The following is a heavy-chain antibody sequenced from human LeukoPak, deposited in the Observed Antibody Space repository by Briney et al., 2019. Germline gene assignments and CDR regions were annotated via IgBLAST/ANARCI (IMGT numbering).Heavy chain of an antibody. CDR2: IWYDGSNK. D-gene: IGHD3-22*01. Sequence: PGGSLRLSCAASGFTFSSYGMHWVRQAPGKGLEWVAVIWYDGSNKYYADSVKGRFTISRDNSKNTLYLQMNSLRAEDTAVYYCAGDRLITMIVALEDDGFDIWGQGTMVTVSS. J-gene: IGHJ3*02. CDR3: AGDRLITMIVALEDDGFDI. V-gene: IGHV3-33*01. CDR1: GFTFSSYG.